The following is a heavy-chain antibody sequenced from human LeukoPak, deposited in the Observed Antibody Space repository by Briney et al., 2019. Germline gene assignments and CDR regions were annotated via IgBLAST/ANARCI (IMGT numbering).Heavy chain of an antibody. V-gene: IGHV1-69*06. CDR3: AREDYYGSGSYYGYYYGMDV. D-gene: IGHD3-10*01. CDR2: IIPIFGTA. J-gene: IGHJ6*04. CDR1: GGTFSSYA. Sequence: SVKVSCKASGGTFSSYAISWVRQAPGQGREWMGGIIPIFGTANYAQKFQGRVTITADKSTSTAYMELSSLRSEDTAVYYCAREDYYGSGSYYGYYYGMDVWGKGTTVTVSS.